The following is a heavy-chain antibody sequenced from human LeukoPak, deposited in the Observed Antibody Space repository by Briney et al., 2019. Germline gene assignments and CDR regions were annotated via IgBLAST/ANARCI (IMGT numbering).Heavy chain of an antibody. J-gene: IGHJ6*03. CDR1: GGSFSGYY. Sequence: SETLSLTCAVYGGSFSGYYWSWIRQPPGKGLEWIGEINHSGSTNYNPSLKSRVTISVDTSKNQFSLKLSSVTAADTAVYYCAQGGNSNYYYYMDVWGKGTTVTVSS. CDR2: INHSGST. CDR3: AQGGNSNYYYYMDV. D-gene: IGHD4-23*01. V-gene: IGHV4-34*01.